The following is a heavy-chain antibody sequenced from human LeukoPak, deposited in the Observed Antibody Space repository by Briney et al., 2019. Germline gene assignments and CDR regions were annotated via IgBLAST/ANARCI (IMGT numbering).Heavy chain of an antibody. J-gene: IGHJ6*03. Sequence: ASVKVSCKASGYTFTSYGISWVRQAPGQGLEWMGLISGYNGNTNYAQKLQGRVTMTTDTSTSTAYMELRSLRSDDTAVYYCARVLRRITMVRGVIPLAMDVWGKGTTVTVSS. CDR2: ISGYNGNT. D-gene: IGHD3-10*01. CDR1: GYTFTSYG. V-gene: IGHV1-18*01. CDR3: ARVLRRITMVRGVIPLAMDV.